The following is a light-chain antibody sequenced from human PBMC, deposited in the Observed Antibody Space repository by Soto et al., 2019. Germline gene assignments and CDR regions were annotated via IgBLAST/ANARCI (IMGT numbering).Light chain of an antibody. Sequence: AVQLTQSPSSLSASVGDKVTITCRASQGISSTLAWYQQKPGKAPKLLIYSASSLQSGVPSRFSGSGSGTDFTLTISNLQSEDFATYYCQQFNIYPLTFGGGTRVE. CDR3: QQFNIYPLT. V-gene: IGKV1-13*02. CDR2: SAS. CDR1: QGISST. J-gene: IGKJ4*01.